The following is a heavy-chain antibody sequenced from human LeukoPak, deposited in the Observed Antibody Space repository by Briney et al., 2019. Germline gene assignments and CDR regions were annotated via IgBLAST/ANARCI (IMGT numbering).Heavy chain of an antibody. V-gene: IGHV4-34*01. J-gene: IGHJ6*03. CDR3: ARAFTGGSGSYYSYYYYMDV. CDR1: GGSFSGYY. Sequence: SETLSLTCAVYGGSFSGYYWSWIRQPPGKGLEWIGEINHSGSTNYNPSLKSRVTISVDTSKNQFSLKLSSVTAADTAVYYCARAFTGGSGSYYSYYYYMDVWGKGTTVTVSS. CDR2: INHSGST. D-gene: IGHD3-10*01.